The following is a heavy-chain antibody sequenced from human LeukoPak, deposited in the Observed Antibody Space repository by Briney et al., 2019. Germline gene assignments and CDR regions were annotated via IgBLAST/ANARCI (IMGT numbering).Heavy chain of an antibody. J-gene: IGHJ3*02. CDR1: GYTFTGCY. V-gene: IGHV1-2*02. CDR3: ARENQLLYAFDI. CDR2: INPNSGDT. Sequence: ASVKVSCKASGYTFTGCYMHWVRQAPGQGLEWMGWINPNSGDTNYAQKFQDRVTMTRDTSISTAYMELSRLRSDDTAVYYCARENQLLYAFDIWGQGSMVTVSS. D-gene: IGHD2-2*02.